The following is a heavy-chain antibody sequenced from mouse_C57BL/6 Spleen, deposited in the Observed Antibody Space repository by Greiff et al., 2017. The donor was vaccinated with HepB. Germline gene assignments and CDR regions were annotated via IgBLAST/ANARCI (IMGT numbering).Heavy chain of an antibody. CDR3: ARDDYDVDWYFDV. CDR1: GYTFTSYW. CDR2: IHPNSGST. Sequence: QVQLQQPGAELVKPGASVKLSCKASGYTFTSYWMYWVKQRPGQGLEWIGMIHPNSGSTNYNEKFKSKATLTVDKSSSTAYMQLSSLTSEDSAVYYCARDDYDVDWYFDVWGTGTTVTVSS. J-gene: IGHJ1*03. V-gene: IGHV1-64*01. D-gene: IGHD2-4*01.